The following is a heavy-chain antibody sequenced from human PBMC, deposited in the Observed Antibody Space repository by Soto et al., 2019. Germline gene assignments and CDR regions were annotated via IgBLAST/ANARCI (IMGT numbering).Heavy chain of an antibody. CDR1: GGSISGTNEY. D-gene: IGHD3-10*01. J-gene: IGHJ1*01. V-gene: IGHV4-39*02. CDR3: ARTYFGSGSYSY. Sequence: QLQLQESGPGLVEPSETLSLTCTVSGGSISGTNEYWGWIRQPPGKGLEWIASIHYDGRTYYTPSLXSXXTISADPSKNHFSLKLSSVTAADTAVYYCARTYFGSGSYSYWGQGTLVIVSS. CDR2: IHYDGRT.